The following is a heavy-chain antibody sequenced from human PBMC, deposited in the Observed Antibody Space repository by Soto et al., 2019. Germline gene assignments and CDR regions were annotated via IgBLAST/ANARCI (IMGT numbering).Heavy chain of an antibody. CDR1: GFTFSNYW. D-gene: IGHD3-10*01. Sequence: EVQLVESGGGLVQPGGSLILSCAASGFTFSNYWMVWVRQAPRKGLVWASRIIGDGLYTTYADSVKGRFTVSRDNAKNTVCLQINSLRVEDTAVYYCARGILGSGTANDYWGQGTLVTVSS. J-gene: IGHJ4*02. V-gene: IGHV3-74*03. CDR3: ARGILGSGTANDY. CDR2: IIGDGLYT.